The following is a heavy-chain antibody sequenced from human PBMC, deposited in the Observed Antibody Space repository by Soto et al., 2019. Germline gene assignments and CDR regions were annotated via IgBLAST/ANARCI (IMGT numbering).Heavy chain of an antibody. Sequence: QVQLQESGPGLVKPSQTLSLTCTVSGGSISSSDYYWSCIRQHPGKGLEWIWYIYYRGSAEYNPYLKSQVTISVEQPKTQFSLKVTSVTAADTAVYYCAREVSPNRRGWYTVLVRWFDPWGQGPLVTVSS. J-gene: IGHJ5*02. CDR3: AREVSPNRRGWYTVLVRWFDP. CDR2: IYYRGSA. D-gene: IGHD6-19*01. V-gene: IGHV4-31*01. CDR1: GGSISSSDYY.